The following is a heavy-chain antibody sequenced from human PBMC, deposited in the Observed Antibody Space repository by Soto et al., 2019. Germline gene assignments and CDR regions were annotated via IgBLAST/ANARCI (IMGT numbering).Heavy chain of an antibody. Sequence: EVQLVESGGGLVQPGGSLVLSCRASGFTLSSAEMNWVRQAPGKGLEWVSYINTGGVTIYADSVKGRFTISRDDAQNSLLLQMNSLRAEDTAVYYCSRDKGDKVAYGMDVWGQGTTVTVSS. V-gene: IGHV3-48*03. D-gene: IGHD3-16*01. CDR3: SRDKGDKVAYGMDV. CDR2: INTGGVTI. CDR1: GFTLSSAE. J-gene: IGHJ6*02.